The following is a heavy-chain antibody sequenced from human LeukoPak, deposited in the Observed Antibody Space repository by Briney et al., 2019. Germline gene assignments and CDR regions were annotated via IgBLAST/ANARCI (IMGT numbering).Heavy chain of an antibody. CDR2: IGVSSNTS. Sequence: GGSLRLSCAASGFTFSSYSMNWVRQAPEKGLECVSYIGVSSNTSYYADFVKGRFTISRDNDKNSLYLQMSSLRDEDTAVYYCARNSSYAQDYWGQGTVVTVSS. V-gene: IGHV3-48*02. J-gene: IGHJ4*02. D-gene: IGHD2/OR15-2a*01. CDR3: ARNSSYAQDY. CDR1: GFTFSSYS.